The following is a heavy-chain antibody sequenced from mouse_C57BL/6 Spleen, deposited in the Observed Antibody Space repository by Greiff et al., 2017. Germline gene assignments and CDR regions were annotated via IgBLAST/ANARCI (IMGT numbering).Heavy chain of an antibody. V-gene: IGHV1-81*01. CDR2: IYPRSGNT. CDR1: GYTFTSSG. Sequence: QVQLQHSGAELARPGASVKLSCKASGYTFTSSGISWVKQRTGPGLEWIGEIYPRSGNTYYNEKFKGKATLTADKSSSTAYMELRSLTSEDSAVYFCARWTTTVVTLYYFDYWGQGTTLTVSS. D-gene: IGHD1-1*01. CDR3: ARWTTTVVTLYYFDY. J-gene: IGHJ2*01.